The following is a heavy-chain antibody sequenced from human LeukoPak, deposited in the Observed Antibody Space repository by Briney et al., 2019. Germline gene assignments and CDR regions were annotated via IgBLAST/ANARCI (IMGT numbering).Heavy chain of an antibody. CDR1: GYTFTDYY. Sequence: ASVKISCKVSGYTFTDYYMHWVRQAPGQGLEWMGIINPSGGSTSYAQKFQGRVTMTRDTSTSTVYMELSSLRSEDTAVYYCARRWLQSFDYWGQGTLVTVSS. CDR3: ARRWLQSFDY. D-gene: IGHD5-24*01. CDR2: INPSGGST. J-gene: IGHJ4*02. V-gene: IGHV1-46*01.